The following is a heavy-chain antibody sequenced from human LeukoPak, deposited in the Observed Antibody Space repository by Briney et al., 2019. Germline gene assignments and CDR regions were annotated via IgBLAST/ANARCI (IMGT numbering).Heavy chain of an antibody. V-gene: IGHV4-38-2*02. Sequence: SETLSLTCTVSGYSISSGYYWGWIRQPPGKGLEWIGSIYHSGSTYYNPSLKSRVTISVDTSRNQLSLRLSSVTAADTAVYYCARQGGYSSPFSVWGKGTTVAVSS. CDR1: GYSISSGYY. D-gene: IGHD6-6*01. CDR3: ARQGGYSSPFSV. CDR2: IYHSGST. J-gene: IGHJ6*04.